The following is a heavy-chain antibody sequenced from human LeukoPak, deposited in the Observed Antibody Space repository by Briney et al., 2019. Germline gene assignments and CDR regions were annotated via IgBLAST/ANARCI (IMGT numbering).Heavy chain of an antibody. CDR2: IYYSGST. J-gene: IGHJ4*02. Sequence: SETLSLTRTVSGGSISSSSYYWGWIRQPPGKGLEWIGSIYYSGSTYYNPSLKSRVTISVDTSKNQFSLKLSSVTAADTAVYYCASFSSAIEGGPIDYWGQGTLVTVSS. CDR1: GGSISSSSYY. V-gene: IGHV4-39*01. D-gene: IGHD6-25*01. CDR3: ASFSSAIEGGPIDY.